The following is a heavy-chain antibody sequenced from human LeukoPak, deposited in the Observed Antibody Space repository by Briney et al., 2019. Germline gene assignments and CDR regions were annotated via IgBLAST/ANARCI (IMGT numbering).Heavy chain of an antibody. J-gene: IGHJ6*03. Sequence: GGSLRLSCTASGFTFGDYAMSWVRQAPGKGLEWVSAISGSGGSTYYADSVKGRFTISRDNCKKTLYLQMNSLRAEDTAVYYCAKDGGEYYDILTGYYPRLYYMDVWGKGTTVTISS. CDR1: GFTFGDYA. V-gene: IGHV3-23*01. D-gene: IGHD3-9*01. CDR3: AKDGGEYYDILTGYYPRLYYMDV. CDR2: ISGSGGST.